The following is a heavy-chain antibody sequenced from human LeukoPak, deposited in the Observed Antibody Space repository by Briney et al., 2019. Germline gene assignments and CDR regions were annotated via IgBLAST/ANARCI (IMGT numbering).Heavy chain of an antibody. Sequence: PGGSLRLSCAASEFTFSSYTMHWVRQAPGKGLEWVALISYDGSNKYYADSVKGRFTISRGNSKKTLLLQTNSLRADDTAMYYCARDWRAFCGGGCFGFFDYWGQGALVTVSS. J-gene: IGHJ4*02. CDR1: EFTFSSYT. V-gene: IGHV3-30-3*01. D-gene: IGHD2-21*02. CDR2: ISYDGSNK. CDR3: ARDWRAFCGGGCFGFFDY.